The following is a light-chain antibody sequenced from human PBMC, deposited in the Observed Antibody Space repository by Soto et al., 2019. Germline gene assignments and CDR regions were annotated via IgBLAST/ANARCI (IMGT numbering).Light chain of an antibody. CDR2: SNN. J-gene: IGLJ3*02. CDR1: SSNIGSNS. Sequence: QSVLTQPPSASGTPGQRVTISCSGSSSNIGSNSVNWYQQFPVTAPKLLIYSNNQRSSGVPDRFSGYKSGTSASLAISGLQSEDEADYYCAAWDDSLNAWVFGGGTKLTVL. CDR3: AAWDDSLNAWV. V-gene: IGLV1-44*01.